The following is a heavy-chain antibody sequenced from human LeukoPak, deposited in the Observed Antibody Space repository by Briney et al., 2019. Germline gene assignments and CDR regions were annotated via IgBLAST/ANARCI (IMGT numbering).Heavy chain of an antibody. CDR3: ARDRYYDSSGYNNHDAFDV. CDR2: SNGYSSDI. D-gene: IGHD3-22*01. CDR1: GFTFSGYS. V-gene: IGHV3-21*01. J-gene: IGHJ3*01. Sequence: PGGSLRLSCAASGFTFSGYSMNWVRQAPGKGLEWVSSSNGYSSDIYYADSIKGRFTISRDNAKNSLYLQMNSLRAEDTAVYYCARDRYYDSSGYNNHDAFDVWGQGTKVTVSS.